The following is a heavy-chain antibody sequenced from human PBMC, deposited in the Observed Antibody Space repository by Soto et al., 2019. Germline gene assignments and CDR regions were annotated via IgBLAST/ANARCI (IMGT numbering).Heavy chain of an antibody. V-gene: IGHV4-34*01. D-gene: IGHD2-2*01. Sequence: PSETLSLTCAVYGGSFSGYYWSWIRQPPGKGLEWIGEINHSGSTNYNPSLKSRVTISVDTSKNQFSLYLQMNSLRAEDTAVYYCASDPAARPQDYFDYWGQGTLVTVSS. CDR3: ASDPAARPQDYFDY. CDR1: GGSFSGYY. J-gene: IGHJ4*02. CDR2: INHSGST.